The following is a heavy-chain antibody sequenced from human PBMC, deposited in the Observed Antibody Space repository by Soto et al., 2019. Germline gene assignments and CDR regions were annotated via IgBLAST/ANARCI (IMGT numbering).Heavy chain of an antibody. V-gene: IGHV3-23*01. Sequence: EVQLLESGGGLVQPGGSLRLSCAASGFSFSDYAMSWVRQAPGRGLEWVSTITSGGGKTFDADSVKGRFTISRDNSKSTLNLEMQSLRGDDTAVYYCAKPRTTGIYVVNAVDRWGQGTMVTVSS. CDR3: AKPRTTGIYVVNAVDR. CDR1: GFSFSDYA. CDR2: ITSGGGKT. J-gene: IGHJ3*01. D-gene: IGHD1-1*01.